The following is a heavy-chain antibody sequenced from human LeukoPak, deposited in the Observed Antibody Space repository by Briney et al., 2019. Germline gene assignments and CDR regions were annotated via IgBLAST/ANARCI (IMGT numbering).Heavy chain of an antibody. Sequence: GGSLRLSCAASGFTFDDYAMHWVRQAPGKGLKWVSSISSSSNYIYYADSVKGRFTISRDNAKNSLYLQMNSLRAEDTAVYYCTTGPSYYYASGTQSRAMNDYWGQGTLVTVSS. CDR1: GFTFDDYA. D-gene: IGHD3-10*01. CDR3: TTGPSYYYASGTQSRAMNDY. CDR2: ISSSSNYI. J-gene: IGHJ4*02. V-gene: IGHV3-21*01.